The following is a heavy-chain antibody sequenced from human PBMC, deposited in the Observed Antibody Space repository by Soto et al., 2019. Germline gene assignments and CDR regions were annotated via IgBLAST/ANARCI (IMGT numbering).Heavy chain of an antibody. D-gene: IGHD1-1*01. J-gene: IGHJ4*02. CDR2: ISSSSSYI. V-gene: IGHV3-21*01. CDR1: GFTFSSYS. Sequence: GGSLRLSCAASGFTFSSYSMNWVRQAPGKGLEWVSSISSSSSYIYYADSVKGRFTISRDNAKNSLYLQMNSLRAEDTAVYYCARDKRSERRLDYWGQGTLVTVSS. CDR3: ARDKRSERRLDY.